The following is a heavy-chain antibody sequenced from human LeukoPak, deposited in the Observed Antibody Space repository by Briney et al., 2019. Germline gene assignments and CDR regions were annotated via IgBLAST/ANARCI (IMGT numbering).Heavy chain of an antibody. Sequence: PGGSLRLSCAASGFTFSSYWMHWVRQAPGKGLEWVGRIKGKTDSGTTDYAAPVNGRLSISGDDSKNTLHLQMNSLETEDSAVYYCTASVSYYRGAFDYWGQGTLVTVSS. V-gene: IGHV3-15*01. J-gene: IGHJ4*02. CDR2: IKGKTDSGTT. D-gene: IGHD1-26*01. CDR1: GFTFSSYW. CDR3: TASVSYYRGAFDY.